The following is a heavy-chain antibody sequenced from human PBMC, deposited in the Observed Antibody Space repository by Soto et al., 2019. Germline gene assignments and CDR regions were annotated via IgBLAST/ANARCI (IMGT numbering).Heavy chain of an antibody. CDR1: GYTFTGYY. V-gene: IGHV1-2*02. CDR3: ARVGHRAVAGYYYYGMDV. Sequence: ASVKFSCKASGYTFTGYYMHWVRQAPGQWLEWMGWINPNSGGTNYAQKFQGRVTMTRDTSISTAYMELSRLRSDDTAVYYCARVGHRAVAGYYYYGMDVWGQGTTVTVS. CDR2: INPNSGGT. D-gene: IGHD6-19*01. J-gene: IGHJ6*02.